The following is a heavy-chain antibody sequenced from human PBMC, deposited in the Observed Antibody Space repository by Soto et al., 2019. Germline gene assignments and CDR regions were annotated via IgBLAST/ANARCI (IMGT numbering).Heavy chain of an antibody. Sequence: GWALRLSCAASGLTFSSYSMNWVRQAPGKGLEWVSSISSSGSYIYYADSVKGRFTISRDNAKNSLYLQMNSLRAEDTAVYYCARESRSSSSAFDIWGQGTMVTASS. D-gene: IGHD6-6*01. V-gene: IGHV3-21*01. CDR3: ARESRSSSSAFDI. CDR2: ISSSGSYI. CDR1: GLTFSSYS. J-gene: IGHJ3*02.